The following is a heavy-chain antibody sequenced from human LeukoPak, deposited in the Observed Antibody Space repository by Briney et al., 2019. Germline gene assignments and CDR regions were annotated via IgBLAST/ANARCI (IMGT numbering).Heavy chain of an antibody. V-gene: IGHV4-59*01. CDR2: IYYSGST. CDR3: ARQATSIVGATTNWFDP. J-gene: IGHJ5*02. Sequence: SETLSLTCTVSGGSISSYYWSWIRQPPGKGLEWIGYIYYSGSTNYNPSLKSRVTISVDTSKNQFSLKLSSVTAADTAVYYCARQATSIVGATTNWFDPWGQGTLVTVSS. CDR1: GGSISSYY. D-gene: IGHD1-26*01.